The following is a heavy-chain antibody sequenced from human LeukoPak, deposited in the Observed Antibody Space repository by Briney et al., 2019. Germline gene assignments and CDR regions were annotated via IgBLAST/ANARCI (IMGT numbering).Heavy chain of an antibody. CDR2: IIPIFGTA. CDR3: ARVAGGGYQLQPQGRLYYYYYYMDV. Sequence: GASVKVSCKASGGTFSSYAISWVRQAPGQGLEWMGGIIPIFGTANYAQKFQGRVTITADESTSTAYMELSSLRSEDTAVYYCARVAGGGYQLQPQGRLYYYYYYMDVWGKGTTVTISS. D-gene: IGHD2-2*01. V-gene: IGHV1-69*13. J-gene: IGHJ6*03. CDR1: GGTFSSYA.